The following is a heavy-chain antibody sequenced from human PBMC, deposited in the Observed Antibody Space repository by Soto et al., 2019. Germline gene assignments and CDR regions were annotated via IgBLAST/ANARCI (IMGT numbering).Heavy chain of an antibody. J-gene: IGHJ1*01. CDR2: IYSGGST. D-gene: IGHD3-22*01. Sequence: EVQLVESGGGLSQPGGSLRLSCAASGFTVSSNYMRWVRQAPGKGLAWVSVIYSGGSTYYADSVKGRFTISRDNSKNTLYLQMNSLRAEDTAVYYCARDRVESGYPEYFQHWGQGTLVTVSS. CDR1: GFTVSSNY. CDR3: ARDRVESGYPEYFQH. V-gene: IGHV3-53*01.